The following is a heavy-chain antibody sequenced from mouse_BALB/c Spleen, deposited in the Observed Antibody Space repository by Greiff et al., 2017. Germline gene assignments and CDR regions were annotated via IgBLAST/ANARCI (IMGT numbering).Heavy chain of an antibody. CDR1: GYTFTSYW. CDR2: IDPSDSYT. Sequence: QVQLKQPGAELVKPGASVKLSCKASGYTFTSYWMHWVKQRPGQGLEWIGEIDPSDSYTNYNQKFKGKSTLTVDKSSSTAYMQLSSRTSEDSAVYYCATGGKKPWFAYWGQGTLVTVSA. J-gene: IGHJ3*01. V-gene: IGHV1-69*01. CDR3: ATGGKKPWFAY.